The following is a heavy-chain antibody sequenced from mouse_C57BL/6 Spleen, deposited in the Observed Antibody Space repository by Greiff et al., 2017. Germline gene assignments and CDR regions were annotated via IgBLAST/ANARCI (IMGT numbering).Heavy chain of an antibody. CDR3: ARERVDY. Sequence: QVQLQQSGAELARPGASVKLSCKASGYTFTSYGISWVKQRTGQGLEWIGEIYPRCGNTYYNEKFKGKATLTADKSSSTAYMELRSLTSEDSAVYFCARERVDYWGQGTILTVSS. J-gene: IGHJ2*01. CDR1: GYTFTSYG. CDR2: IYPRCGNT. V-gene: IGHV1-81*01.